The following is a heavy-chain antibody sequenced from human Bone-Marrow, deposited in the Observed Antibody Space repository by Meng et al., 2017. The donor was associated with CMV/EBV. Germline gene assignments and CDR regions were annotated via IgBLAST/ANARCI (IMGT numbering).Heavy chain of an antibody. CDR1: EYSITSCW. Sequence: SCMSCEYSITSCWIRWMGLMPGKGLRWRGRITPSDAYTNYSPSFHSHVSISADKSISTAYLQWSSVKSSDTAMYYCASVDYGDYDFDYWGQGTLVTVSS. CDR2: ITPSDAYT. V-gene: IGHV5-10-1*01. D-gene: IGHD4-17*01. CDR3: ASVDYGDYDFDY. J-gene: IGHJ4*02.